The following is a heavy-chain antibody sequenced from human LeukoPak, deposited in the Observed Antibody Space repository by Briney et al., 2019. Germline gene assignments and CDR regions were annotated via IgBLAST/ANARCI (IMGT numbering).Heavy chain of an antibody. J-gene: IGHJ4*02. CDR2: IKSKADGGTT. D-gene: IGHD2-2*01. Sequence: GGSLRLSCAASGFTFTNTRMSWVRQAPGEGLEWVGRIKSKADGGTTDYAAPVKGRFTISRDDSKNTLYLQMNSLKTEDTAVYYCTTVKRWAVPPLDYWGQGTLVTVSS. V-gene: IGHV3-15*01. CDR3: TTVKRWAVPPLDY. CDR1: GFTFTNTR.